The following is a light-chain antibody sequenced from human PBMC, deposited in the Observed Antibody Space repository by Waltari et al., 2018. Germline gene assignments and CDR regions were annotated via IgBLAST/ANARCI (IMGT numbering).Light chain of an antibody. CDR2: DAP. CDR3: QQYNNWT. J-gene: IGKJ1*01. Sequence: LAGRASEGVRVNVAWYQQKPGQAPRLPILDAPARATGIRSRFSGSGSGTEFTLTISGLQSEDFAVYYCQQYNNWTCGQGTKVEIK. V-gene: IGKV3-15*01. CDR1: EGVRVN.